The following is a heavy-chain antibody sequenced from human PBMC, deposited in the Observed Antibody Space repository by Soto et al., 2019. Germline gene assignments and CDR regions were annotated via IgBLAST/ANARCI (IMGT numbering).Heavy chain of an antibody. CDR3: ARDRPSYGDYVRSFYSFGVDV. J-gene: IGHJ6*02. CDR2: SIYSGRT. D-gene: IGHD4-17*01. V-gene: IGHV4-30-4*01. Sequence: QVQLQESGPGRVKPSQTRSLTSTVSGGSISSEDYFWSWIRQPPGRGLEWIGCSIYSGRTYYTPSLESRVSISVDTSKNQFSLRLTSVTAADTAVYYCARDRPSYGDYVRSFYSFGVDVWGQGTTVTVSS. CDR1: GGSISSEDYF.